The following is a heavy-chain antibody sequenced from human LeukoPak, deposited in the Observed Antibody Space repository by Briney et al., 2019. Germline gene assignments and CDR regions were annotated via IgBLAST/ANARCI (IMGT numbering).Heavy chain of an antibody. V-gene: IGHV4-34*01. CDR2: INHSGST. CDR3: ASAGIAAAGMPFGY. Sequence: SETLSLTCAVYGGSFSGYYWSWIRQPPGKGLEWIGEINHSGSTNYNPSLKSRVTISVDTSKNQFSLKLSSVTAADTAVYYCASAGIAAAGMPFGYWGQGTLVTVSS. J-gene: IGHJ4*02. D-gene: IGHD6-13*01. CDR1: GGSFSGYY.